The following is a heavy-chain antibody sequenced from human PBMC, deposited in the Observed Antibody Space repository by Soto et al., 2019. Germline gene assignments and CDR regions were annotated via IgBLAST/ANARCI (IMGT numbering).Heavy chain of an antibody. D-gene: IGHD3-16*01. CDR3: AKAVVSADYYYYFYSLDV. J-gene: IGHJ6*02. V-gene: IGHV3-23*01. Sequence: ESGGGLVQPGGSLRLSCAASAFTFSTYAMTWVRQAPGEGLEWVSAISGSGATPFYADSVKGRFTISRDNSKNTLYLQMNSLRAEDTAVYYCAKAVVSADYYYYFYSLDVWGQGTAVTVSS. CDR1: AFTFSTYA. CDR2: ISGSGATP.